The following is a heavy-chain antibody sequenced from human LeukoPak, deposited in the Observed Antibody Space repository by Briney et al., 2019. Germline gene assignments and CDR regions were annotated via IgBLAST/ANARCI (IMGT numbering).Heavy chain of an antibody. Sequence: GGSLRLSCAASGFTFSSYWMHWVRQAPGKGLEWVSGIGKSDDGTHYADSVKGRFTISRDNSKNTLYLQMSSLRAEDTAVYYCAKARSEVQAYFHGMDVWGQGTTVIVSS. V-gene: IGHV3-23*01. D-gene: IGHD1-1*01. CDR1: GFTFSSYW. CDR3: AKARSEVQAYFHGMDV. CDR2: IGKSDDGT. J-gene: IGHJ6*02.